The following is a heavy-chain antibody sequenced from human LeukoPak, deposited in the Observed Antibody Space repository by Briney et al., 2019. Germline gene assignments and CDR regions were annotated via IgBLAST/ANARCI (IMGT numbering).Heavy chain of an antibody. Sequence: SVKVSCKASGGTFSSYAISWVRQAPGQGLEWMGRIIPIFGTANYAQKFQGRVTITTDESTSTAYMELSSLRSEDTAVYYCARENYYDSSGSHHPHFDYWGQGTLVTVSS. CDR1: GGTFSSYA. J-gene: IGHJ4*02. CDR2: IIPIFGTA. V-gene: IGHV1-69*05. D-gene: IGHD3-22*01. CDR3: ARENYYDSSGSHHPHFDY.